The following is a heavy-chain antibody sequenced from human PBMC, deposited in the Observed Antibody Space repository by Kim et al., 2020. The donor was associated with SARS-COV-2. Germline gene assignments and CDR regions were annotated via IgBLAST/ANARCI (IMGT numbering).Heavy chain of an antibody. D-gene: IGHD3-9*01. V-gene: IGHV3-33*06. CDR3: AKDGGDIQLVAYFDY. Sequence: DSMKGLSTISRDNSKNTLYLQMKSLRAEDTAVYYCAKDGGDIQLVAYFDYWGQGTLVTVSS. J-gene: IGHJ4*02.